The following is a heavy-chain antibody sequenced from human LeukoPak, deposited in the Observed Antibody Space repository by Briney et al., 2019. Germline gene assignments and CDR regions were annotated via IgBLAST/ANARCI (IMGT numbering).Heavy chain of an antibody. CDR3: ARGWGVLRCFVPDFDY. V-gene: IGHV4-34*01. CDR1: GGSFSGYY. D-gene: IGHD3-9*01. J-gene: IGHJ4*02. Sequence: SETLSLTCAVYGGSFSGYYWSWIRQPPGKGLEWIGEINHSGSTNYNPSLKSRVTISVDTSKNQFSLKLSSVTAADTAVYYCARGWGVLRCFVPDFDYWGQGTLVTVSS. CDR2: INHSGST.